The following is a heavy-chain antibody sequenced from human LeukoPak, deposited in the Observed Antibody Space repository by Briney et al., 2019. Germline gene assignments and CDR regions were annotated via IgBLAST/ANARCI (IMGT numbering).Heavy chain of an antibody. CDR2: VYTSGST. Sequence: SETLSLTCSVSGGSITSHFWSWIRQPPGKGLEWIGYVYTSGSTNYNPSLKSRVTISVDTSKNQFSLKLSSVTAADTAVYYCARHQLDGYNYPVFDYWGQGTLVTVSS. J-gene: IGHJ4*02. V-gene: IGHV4-4*09. CDR1: GGSITSHF. D-gene: IGHD5-24*01. CDR3: ARHQLDGYNYPVFDY.